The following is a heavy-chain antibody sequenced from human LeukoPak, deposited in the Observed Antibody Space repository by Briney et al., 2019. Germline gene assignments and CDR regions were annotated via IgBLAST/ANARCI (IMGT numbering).Heavy chain of an antibody. CDR1: GGSISSYY. J-gene: IGHJ6*02. D-gene: IGHD3-16*01. CDR3: ARLIDYYGMDV. V-gene: IGHV4-59*01. CDR2: IYYSGST. Sequence: SETLSLTCTVSGGSISSYYWSWIRQPPGKVLEWIGYIYYSGSTNYNPSLKSRVTISVDTSKNQFSLKLSSVTAADTAVYYCARLIDYYGMDVWGQGTTVTVSS.